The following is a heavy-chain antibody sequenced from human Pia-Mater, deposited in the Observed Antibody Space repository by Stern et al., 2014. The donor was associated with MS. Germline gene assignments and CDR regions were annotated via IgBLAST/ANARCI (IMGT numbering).Heavy chain of an antibody. CDR2: INTNTGSP. J-gene: IGHJ3*02. CDR1: GYTFTNYA. Sequence: QVQLVQSGSDLKNPGASVKVFCKASGYTFTNYAMNWVRQAPGQGLEWMGWINTNTGSPTYVQGFTGRFVFSLDTSVSTAYLQISRLKAEDTAVYYCARGSAWGSDAFDIWGQGTMVTVSS. D-gene: IGHD3-16*01. CDR3: ARGSAWGSDAFDI. V-gene: IGHV7-4-1*02.